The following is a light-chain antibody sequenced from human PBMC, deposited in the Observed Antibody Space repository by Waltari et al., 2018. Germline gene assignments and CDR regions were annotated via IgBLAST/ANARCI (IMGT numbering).Light chain of an antibody. CDR3: CSYAGGYV. CDR1: TNDLGSYNY. V-gene: IGLV2-11*01. J-gene: IGLJ1*01. CDR2: DVT. Sequence: SALTPPRSVSGSPGPSVTISCTGTTNDLGSYNYVSWYQQHPGKAPKLIILDVTKRPSGVPDRLSGSKSGNTASLTISGLQAEDEADYYCCSYAGGYVFGTGTKVTVL.